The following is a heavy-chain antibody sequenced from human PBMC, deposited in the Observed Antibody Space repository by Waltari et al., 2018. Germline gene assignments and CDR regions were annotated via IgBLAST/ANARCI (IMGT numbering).Heavy chain of an antibody. CDR2: IYYSGST. D-gene: IGHD7-27*01. CDR3: ARGGTNWGSNYFDY. CDR1: GGSISSSSYY. V-gene: IGHV4-39*07. J-gene: IGHJ4*02. Sequence: QLQLQESGPGLVKPSETLSLTCTVSGGSISSSSYYWGWIRQPPGKGLEWIGSIYYSGSTYYNPSLKSRVTISVDTSKNQFSLKLSSVTAADTAVYYCARGGTNWGSNYFDYWGQGTLVTVSS.